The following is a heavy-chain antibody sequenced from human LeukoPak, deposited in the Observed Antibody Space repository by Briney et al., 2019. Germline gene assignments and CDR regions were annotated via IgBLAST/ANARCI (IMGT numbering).Heavy chain of an antibody. CDR2: ISSSSYI. Sequence: PGGSLRLSCAASGFTFSSYSMNWVRQAPGKGLGWVSSISSSSYIYHADSVKGRFTISRDNAKNSLYLQMNSLRAEDTAVYYCARAYSSGWYYWGQGTLVTVSS. J-gene: IGHJ4*02. V-gene: IGHV3-21*01. CDR1: GFTFSSYS. D-gene: IGHD6-19*01. CDR3: ARAYSSGWYY.